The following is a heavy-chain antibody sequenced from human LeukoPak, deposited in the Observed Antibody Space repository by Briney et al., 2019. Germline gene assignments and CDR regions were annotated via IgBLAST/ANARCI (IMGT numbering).Heavy chain of an antibody. D-gene: IGHD1-1*01. CDR2: IYYSGST. CDR1: GGSISSYY. Sequence: SETLSLTCTVSGGSISSYYLSWIRQPPGKGLEWIGYIYYSGSTNYKPSLKSRVTISVDTSKKQFSLKLSSVTAADTAVYYCARVPQERYYYYYMDVWGKGTTVTVSS. V-gene: IGHV4-59*01. CDR3: ARVPQERYYYYYMDV. J-gene: IGHJ6*03.